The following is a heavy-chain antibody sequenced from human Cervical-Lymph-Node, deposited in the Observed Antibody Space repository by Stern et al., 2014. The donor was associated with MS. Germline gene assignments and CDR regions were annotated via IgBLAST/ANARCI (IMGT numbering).Heavy chain of an antibody. CDR3: AHMSGYPTQLYFDY. V-gene: IGHV2-5*02. CDR2: IYWDDDT. D-gene: IGHD3-3*01. J-gene: IGHJ4*02. Sequence: QVTLRESGPTLVKPTQTLTLTCTFSGFSLSTSGVGVGWIRQPPGKALEWLALIYWDDDTRYSPSLKSRLTITKDTSKNQVVLTMTNMDPVDTATYYCAHMSGYPTQLYFDYWGQGTLVTVSS. CDR1: GFSLSTSGVG.